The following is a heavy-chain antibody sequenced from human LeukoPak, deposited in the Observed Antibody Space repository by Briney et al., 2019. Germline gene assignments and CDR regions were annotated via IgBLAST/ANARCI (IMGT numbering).Heavy chain of an antibody. J-gene: IGHJ3*02. CDR2: IYYSGST. CDR3: ASLWYSYGSSDAFDI. D-gene: IGHD5-18*01. CDR1: GGSISSSSYD. Sequence: PSETLSLTCTVSGGSISSSSYDSGWIRQPPGKGLEWIGSIYYSGSTYYNPSLKSRVTISVDTSKNQFSLKLSSVTAADTAVYYCASLWYSYGSSDAFDIWGQGTMVTVSS. V-gene: IGHV4-39*07.